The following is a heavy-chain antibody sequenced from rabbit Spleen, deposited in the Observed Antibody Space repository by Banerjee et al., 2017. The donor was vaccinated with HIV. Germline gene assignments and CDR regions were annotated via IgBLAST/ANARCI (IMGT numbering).Heavy chain of an antibody. V-gene: IGHV1S45*01. J-gene: IGHJ3*01. D-gene: IGHD4-1*01. CDR2: IYAGSTGTI. CDR1: GVSFSSVHW. CDR3: ARDLTDAIGWNFGW. Sequence: QEQLVESGGGLVQPEGSLTLTCKASGVSFSSVHWIYWVRQAPGKELEWIGTIYAGSTGTIDYGSWAKDRFTISKTSSTTVTLQMTSLTAADRATYFCARDLTDAIGWNFGWWGQGTLVTVS.